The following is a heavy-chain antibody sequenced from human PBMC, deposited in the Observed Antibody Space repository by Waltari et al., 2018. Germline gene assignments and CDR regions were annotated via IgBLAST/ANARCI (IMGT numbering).Heavy chain of an antibody. CDR1: GYSISSGYY. CDR2: IYHSGST. D-gene: IGHD6-19*01. J-gene: IGHJ4*02. CDR3: ARDWEGKAVGLGRVFDY. V-gene: IGHV4-38-2*02. Sequence: QVQLQESGPGLVKPSETLSLTCTVSGYSISSGYYWGWIRQPPGKGLEWIGSIYHSGSTYYNPSLKSRVTISVDTSKNQFSLKLSSVTAADTAVYYCARDWEGKAVGLGRVFDYWGQGTLVTVSS.